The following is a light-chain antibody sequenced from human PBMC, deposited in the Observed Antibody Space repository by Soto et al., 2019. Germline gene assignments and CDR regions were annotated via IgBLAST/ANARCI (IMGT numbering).Light chain of an antibody. CDR3: QQYNNWPPWT. V-gene: IGKV3-15*01. J-gene: IGKJ1*01. Sequence: ILMTQSPATLSVSPGERATLSCRASQSVSNNLAWYQHKPGQAPRLLLYDASTRATGIPARFSGSRSGTEFTLTISGLQSEDFAVYYCQQYNNWPPWTFGQGTKVEIK. CDR2: DAS. CDR1: QSVSNN.